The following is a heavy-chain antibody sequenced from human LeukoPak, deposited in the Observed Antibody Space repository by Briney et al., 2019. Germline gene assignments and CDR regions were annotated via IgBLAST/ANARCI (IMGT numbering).Heavy chain of an antibody. CDR1: GFTFSSYG. Sequence: GGALRLSFAASGFTFSSYGLHWVRPAPGKGLEWVAFIRYDGSNKYYADSVKGRFTISRDNSKNTLYLQMSSLRAEDTAVYYCAQNLLRGKGTTVTISS. CDR2: IRYDGSNK. D-gene: IGHD2-15*01. J-gene: IGHJ6*04. CDR3: AQNLL. V-gene: IGHV3-30*02.